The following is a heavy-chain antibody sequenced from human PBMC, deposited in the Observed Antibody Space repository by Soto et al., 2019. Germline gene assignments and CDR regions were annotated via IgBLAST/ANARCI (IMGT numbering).Heavy chain of an antibody. D-gene: IGHD6-13*01. Sequence: QVQLQQWGAGLLKPSETLPLTCAVYGGSFSGYYWSWIRQPPGKGLEWIGEINHSGSTNYNPSLKSRVTISVDTSKNQFSLKLSSVTAADTAVYYCAREYSSSRRRYNWFDPWGQGTLVTVSS. CDR2: INHSGST. V-gene: IGHV4-34*01. CDR3: AREYSSSRRRYNWFDP. CDR1: GGSFSGYY. J-gene: IGHJ5*02.